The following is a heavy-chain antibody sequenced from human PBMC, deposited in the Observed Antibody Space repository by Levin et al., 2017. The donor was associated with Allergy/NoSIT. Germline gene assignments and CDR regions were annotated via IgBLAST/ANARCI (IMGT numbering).Heavy chain of an antibody. CDR3: ARDYSGSGSYYNLFDS. D-gene: IGHD3-10*01. CDR2: FNPNSGGT. CDR1: GYTFTGYF. Sequence: WASVKVSCKASGYTFTGYFIHWVRQAPGQGLEWMGWFNPNSGGTTYAQKFQGRVTMTSDTSISTAYMELRGLRSDDTAVYYCARDYSGSGSYYNLFDSWGQGTLVTVSS. J-gene: IGHJ4*02. V-gene: IGHV1-2*02.